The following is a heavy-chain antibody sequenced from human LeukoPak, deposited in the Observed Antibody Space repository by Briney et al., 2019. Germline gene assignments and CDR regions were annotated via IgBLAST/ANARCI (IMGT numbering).Heavy chain of an antibody. CDR2: INHSGST. CDR3: ARANTIFGVVIRPFDY. CDR1: GGSFSGYY. Sequence: PSETLSLTCAVYGGSFSGYYWSWIRQPPGKGLEWIGEINHSGSTYYNPSLKSRVTISVDTSKNQFSLKLNSVTAADTAVYYCARANTIFGVVIRPFDYWGQGTLVTVSS. J-gene: IGHJ4*02. V-gene: IGHV4-34*09. D-gene: IGHD3-3*01.